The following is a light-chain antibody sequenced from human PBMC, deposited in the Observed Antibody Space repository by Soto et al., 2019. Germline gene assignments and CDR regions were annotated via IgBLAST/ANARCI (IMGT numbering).Light chain of an antibody. V-gene: IGLV2-11*01. Sequence: QSVLTQPRSVSGSPGQSVTISCTGTSSDVGDYNYVSWYQQHPGKAPKLMIYDVSKRPSGVPDRFSGSKSGNTASLTISGLQAEDEADYYCCSYAGSYTPLYVFGTGTKVT. CDR3: CSYAGSYTPLYV. J-gene: IGLJ1*01. CDR2: DVS. CDR1: SSDVGDYNY.